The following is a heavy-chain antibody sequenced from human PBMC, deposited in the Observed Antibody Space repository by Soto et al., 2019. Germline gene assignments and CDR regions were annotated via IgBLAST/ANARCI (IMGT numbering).Heavy chain of an antibody. CDR3: ARLWGWYFDY. CDR1: GGSISSYY. CDR2: IYYSGST. V-gene: IGHV4-59*01. J-gene: IGHJ4*02. Sequence: QVQLQESGPGLVKPSETLSLTCTVSGGSISSYYWSWIRQPPGKGLEWIGYIYYSGSTNYNPSLKSRVTISVDTSKNQFSRKLSSVTAADTAVYYCARLWGWYFDYWGQGTLVTVSS. D-gene: IGHD2-21*01.